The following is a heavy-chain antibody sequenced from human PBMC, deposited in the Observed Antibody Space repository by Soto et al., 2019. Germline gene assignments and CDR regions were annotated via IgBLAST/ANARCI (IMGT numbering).Heavy chain of an antibody. CDR1: GYSFTSYW. Sequence: SLKLSCKGSGYSFTSYWIGWVRQMPGKGLEWMGIIYPGDSDTRYSPSFQGQVTISADKSISTAYLQWSSLKASDTAMYYCARSKLYGSGSYYNVGYYYYGMDVWGQGTTVTVSS. CDR3: ARSKLYGSGSYYNVGYYYYGMDV. V-gene: IGHV5-51*01. J-gene: IGHJ6*02. CDR2: IYPGDSDT. D-gene: IGHD3-10*01.